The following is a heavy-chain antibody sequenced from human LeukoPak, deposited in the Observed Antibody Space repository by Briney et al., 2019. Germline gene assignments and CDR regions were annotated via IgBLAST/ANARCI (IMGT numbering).Heavy chain of an antibody. CDR2: IYYSGST. J-gene: IGHJ4*02. CDR1: GGSISSSSYY. D-gene: IGHD3-16*01. CDR3: ARRMITFGGNDY. V-gene: IGHV4-39*01. Sequence: SETLSLTCSVSGGSISSSSYYWGWIRQPPGKGLEWIGSIYYSGSTYHNPSLKSRVTISVDTSKNQFSLKLSSVTAADTAVYYCARRMITFGGNDYWGQGTLVTVSS.